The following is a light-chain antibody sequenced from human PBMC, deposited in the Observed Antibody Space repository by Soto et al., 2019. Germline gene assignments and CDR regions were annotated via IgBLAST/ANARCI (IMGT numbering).Light chain of an antibody. CDR2: DAS. V-gene: IGKV3-11*01. CDR1: QSVSSY. Sequence: EIVLTQSPATLSLSLGESATLPCRASQSVSSYLAWYQQKPGQGPRLLIYDASNRATGVSARFSGSGYGTDFTLTISSLEPDDFAVYYCHQRSSWPRGTFGQGTKVDIK. J-gene: IGKJ1*01. CDR3: HQRSSWPRGT.